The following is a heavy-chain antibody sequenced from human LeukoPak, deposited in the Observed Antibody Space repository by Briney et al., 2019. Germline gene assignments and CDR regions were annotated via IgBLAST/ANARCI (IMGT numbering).Heavy chain of an antibody. CDR3: ATYSYSSIWYWFDP. D-gene: IGHD6-13*01. V-gene: IGHV4-59*01. Sequence: SETLSLTCTVSGGSISFYDWSWIRQPPGKGLEWIGHIYSRGSTNYNPSLKSRVTISVDTSKNQFSLKLSSVTAADTAVYYCATYSYSSIWYWFDPWGQGTLVTVSS. CDR1: GGSISFYD. J-gene: IGHJ5*02. CDR2: IYSRGST.